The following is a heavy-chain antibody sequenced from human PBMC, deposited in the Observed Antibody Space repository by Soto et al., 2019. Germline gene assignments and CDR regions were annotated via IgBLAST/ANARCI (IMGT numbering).Heavy chain of an antibody. CDR2: ISSSSSYI. CDR1: GFTFSSYS. V-gene: IGHV3-21*01. D-gene: IGHD3-9*01. J-gene: IGHJ4*02. Sequence: GGSLRLSCAASGFTFSSYSMNWVRQAPGKGLEWVSSISSSSSYIYYANSVKGRFTISRDNAKNSLYLQMNSLRAEDTAVYYCASHPGEYYDILTGYYLYFDYWGQGTLVTVSS. CDR3: ASHPGEYYDILTGYYLYFDY.